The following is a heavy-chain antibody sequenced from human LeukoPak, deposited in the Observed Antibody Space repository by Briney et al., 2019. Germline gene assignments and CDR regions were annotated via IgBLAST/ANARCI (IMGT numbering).Heavy chain of an antibody. J-gene: IGHJ6*02. CDR3: AGETAAPIGYYGMDV. Sequence: GASVKVSCKASGYTFTGYYMHWVRQAPRQGLEWMGWINPNSGGTNYAQKFQGRVTMTSDTSISTAYMELSRLRSDDTAVYYCAGETAAPIGYYGMDVWGQGTTVTVSS. V-gene: IGHV1-2*02. CDR2: INPNSGGT. CDR1: GYTFTGYY. D-gene: IGHD2-2*01.